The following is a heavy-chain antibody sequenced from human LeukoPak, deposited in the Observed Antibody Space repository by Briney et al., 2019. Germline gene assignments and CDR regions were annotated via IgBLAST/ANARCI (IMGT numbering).Heavy chain of an antibody. Sequence: ASVKVSCXASGYTFTSYYMHWVRLAPGQGLEWMGIINPSGGSTSYAQKFQGRVTMTRDTSTSTVYMELSSLRSEDTAVYYCARALFTVTSPFDYWGQGTLVTVSS. CDR1: GYTFTSYY. D-gene: IGHD4-17*01. CDR3: ARALFTVTSPFDY. V-gene: IGHV1-46*03. CDR2: INPSGGST. J-gene: IGHJ4*02.